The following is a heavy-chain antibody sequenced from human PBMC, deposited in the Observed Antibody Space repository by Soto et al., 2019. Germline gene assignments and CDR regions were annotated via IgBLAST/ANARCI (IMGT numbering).Heavy chain of an antibody. D-gene: IGHD3-9*01. CDR3: AREASYDILTGFYNSLDF. Sequence: QVQPQESGPGLVKPSQTLSLTCTVSGGSIGSGGYYWTWIRQRPGKGLEWIGYISYSGSTYYSPSLKSRVSISIDTSKNQFSLKLSSVTAADTAVYYCAREASYDILTGFYNSLDFWGRGTLVTVSS. J-gene: IGHJ4*02. V-gene: IGHV4-31*03. CDR2: ISYSGST. CDR1: GGSIGSGGYY.